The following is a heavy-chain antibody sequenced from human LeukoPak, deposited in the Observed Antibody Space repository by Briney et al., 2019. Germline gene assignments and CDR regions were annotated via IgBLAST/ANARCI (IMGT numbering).Heavy chain of an antibody. V-gene: IGHV3-15*01. CDR1: GFTFSNAW. CDR3: TTVALWFGEFAFDI. Sequence: GGSLRLSCAASGFTFSNAWMSWVRQAPGKGLEWVGRIKSKTDGGTTDYAAPVKGRFTISRDDSKNTLYLQMNSLKTEDTAVYYCTTVALWFGEFAFDIWGQGTMVTVSS. CDR2: IKSKTDGGTT. D-gene: IGHD3-10*01. J-gene: IGHJ3*02.